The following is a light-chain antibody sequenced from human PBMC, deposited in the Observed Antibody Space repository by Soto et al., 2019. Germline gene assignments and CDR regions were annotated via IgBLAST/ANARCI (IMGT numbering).Light chain of an antibody. CDR3: QQHYSTPRT. CDR2: WAS. V-gene: IGKV4-1*01. Sequence: DIGMTQSPDSLAVSLGERATINCKSSQSVLYSSDNRNYLAWYQQKPGQPPRLLIHWASTRESGVPDRFSGSGSGTYFTLTISSLQAEDVAVYYCQQHYSTPRTFGQGTKVEIK. J-gene: IGKJ1*01. CDR1: QSVLYSSDNRNY.